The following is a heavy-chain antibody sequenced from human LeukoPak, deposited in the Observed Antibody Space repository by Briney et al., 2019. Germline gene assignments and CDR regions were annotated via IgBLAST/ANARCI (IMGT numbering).Heavy chain of an antibody. V-gene: IGHV3-30-3*01. CDR2: TSYDGSKK. Sequence: GGSLRLSCAASGFTFSNYAMHWVRQAPGKGLEWVSITSYDGSKKYYADSVKGRFTISRDNSKNTLYLQMNSLTAEDTAVYYCAREISSWGFDYWGQGTLVTVSS. J-gene: IGHJ4*02. CDR1: GFTFSNYA. CDR3: AREISSWGFDY. D-gene: IGHD6-13*01.